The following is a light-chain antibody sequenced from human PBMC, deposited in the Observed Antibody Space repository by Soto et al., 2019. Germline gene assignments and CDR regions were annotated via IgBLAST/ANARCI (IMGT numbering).Light chain of an antibody. Sequence: SALTQPPSASGSPGQSVTISCTGTSSDVGGYNYVSWYQQQPGKAPKLMIYEVNKRPSGVPDRFSGSKSGNTASLTVSGLQAEDEADYYCSSYAGSNNYVVFGGGTKLTVL. J-gene: IGLJ2*01. CDR1: SSDVGGYNY. CDR2: EVN. CDR3: SSYAGSNNYVV. V-gene: IGLV2-8*01.